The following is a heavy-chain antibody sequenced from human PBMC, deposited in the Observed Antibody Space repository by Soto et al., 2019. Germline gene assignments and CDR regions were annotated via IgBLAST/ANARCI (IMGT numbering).Heavy chain of an antibody. D-gene: IGHD3-3*01. V-gene: IGHV4-31*03. CDR2: IYYSGST. CDR1: GGSISSGGYY. J-gene: IGHJ5*02. CDR3: ARDLGLPLTIFGVDLEGGWFDP. Sequence: PSETLSLTCTVSGGSISSGGYYRSWIRQHPGKGLEWIGYIYYSGSTYYNPSLKSRVTISVDTSKNQFSLKLSSVTAADTAVYYCARDLGLPLTIFGVDLEGGWFDPWGQGTLVTVSS.